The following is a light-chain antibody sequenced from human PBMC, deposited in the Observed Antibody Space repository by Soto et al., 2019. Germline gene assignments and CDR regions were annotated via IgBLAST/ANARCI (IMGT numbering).Light chain of an antibody. CDR1: QSVRSTY. V-gene: IGKV3-20*01. CDR3: QQYVISVT. Sequence: VLTQSPGTLSLSPGERATLSCRASQSVRSTYLAWYQQKPGQAPRLLIYDASSRATDIPDRFSGSGSGTDFTLTIGRLEPQDSAMYYCQQYVISVTFGQGTRLEIK. J-gene: IGKJ5*01. CDR2: DAS.